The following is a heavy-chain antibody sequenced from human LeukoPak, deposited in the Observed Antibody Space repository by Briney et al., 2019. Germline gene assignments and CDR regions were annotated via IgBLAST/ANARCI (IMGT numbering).Heavy chain of an antibody. J-gene: IGHJ4*02. Sequence: GGSLRLSCVASGFTFSDYYMSWVRQAPGKGLEWVSVIYSGGSTYYADSVKGRFTISRDNSKNTLYLQMNSLRAEDTAVYYCARERFRAAGTFDYWGQGTLVTVSS. CDR1: GFTFSDYY. D-gene: IGHD6-13*01. CDR2: IYSGGST. CDR3: ARERFRAAGTFDY. V-gene: IGHV3-66*01.